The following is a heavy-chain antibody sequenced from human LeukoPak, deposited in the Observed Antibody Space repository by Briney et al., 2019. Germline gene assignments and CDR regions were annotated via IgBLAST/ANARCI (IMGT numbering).Heavy chain of an antibody. Sequence: PGGSLRLSCAASGFTFSSHAMTWVRQAPGKGLEWVSAISGSGDSTYYADSVKGRFTISRDNSKNTLYLQVSSLRAEDTAVYYCARRAVSGTSPLDYWGQGTLVTVSS. CDR1: GFTFSSHA. CDR2: ISGSGDST. D-gene: IGHD6-19*01. J-gene: IGHJ4*02. CDR3: ARRAVSGTSPLDY. V-gene: IGHV3-23*01.